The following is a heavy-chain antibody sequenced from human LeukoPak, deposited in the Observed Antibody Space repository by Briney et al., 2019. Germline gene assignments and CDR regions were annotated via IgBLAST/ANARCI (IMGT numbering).Heavy chain of an antibody. CDR2: ISGSGDTT. CDR3: AKGLQVESRLEN. J-gene: IGHJ4*02. D-gene: IGHD1-1*01. CDR1: GFSLSNYA. Sequence: PGGSLRLSCAASGFSLSNYAVYWVRQAPGEGLQWVSAISGSGDTTYYADSVKGRFTISRDNSKNTLYLQMSNLRAEDTALYYCAKGLQVESRLENWGQGTLVTVSS. V-gene: IGHV3-23*01.